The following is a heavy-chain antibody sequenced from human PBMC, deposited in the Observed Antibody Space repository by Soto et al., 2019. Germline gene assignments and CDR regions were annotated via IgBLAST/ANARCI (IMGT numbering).Heavy chain of an antibody. CDR2: IIPIFGTA. J-gene: IGHJ4*02. D-gene: IGHD3-22*01. Sequence: RASVKVSCKASGGTFSSYAISWVRQAPGQGLEWMGGIIPIFGTANYAQKFQGRVTITADESTSTAYMELSSLRSEDTAVYYCARDSSGFYGAFDYWGQGTLVTVSS. CDR3: ARDSSGFYGAFDY. V-gene: IGHV1-69*13. CDR1: GGTFSSYA.